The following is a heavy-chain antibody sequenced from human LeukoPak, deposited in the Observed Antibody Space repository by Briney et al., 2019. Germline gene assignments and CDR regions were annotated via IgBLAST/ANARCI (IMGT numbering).Heavy chain of an antibody. J-gene: IGHJ3*02. V-gene: IGHV4-39*01. Sequence: SETLSLTCAVSGGSISSSSYYWGWIRQPPGKGLEWIGSIYYSGSTYYNPSLKSRVTISVDTSKNQFSLKLSSVTAADTAVYYCARAGRDGYLNDAFDIWGQGTMVTVSS. CDR2: IYYSGST. CDR3: ARAGRDGYLNDAFDI. CDR1: GGSISSSSYY. D-gene: IGHD5-12*01.